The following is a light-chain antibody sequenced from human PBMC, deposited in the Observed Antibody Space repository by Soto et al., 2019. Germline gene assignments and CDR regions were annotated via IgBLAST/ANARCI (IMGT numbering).Light chain of an antibody. V-gene: IGKV3-11*01. J-gene: IGKJ2*01. Sequence: EIVLTQSPATLSLSPGERATLSCRASQSVSSYLAWYQQKPGQAPRLLIYDASNRATGIPARFSGSGSGTAFTLTISSLEPEAFAVYYCHQRSNWPMYTFGQGTKLEIK. CDR2: DAS. CDR3: HQRSNWPMYT. CDR1: QSVSSY.